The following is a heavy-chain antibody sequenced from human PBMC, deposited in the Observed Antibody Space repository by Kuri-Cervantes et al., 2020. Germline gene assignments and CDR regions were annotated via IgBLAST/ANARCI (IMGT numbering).Heavy chain of an antibody. CDR2: ISWNSGSI. D-gene: IGHD3-10*01. V-gene: IGHV3-9*01. CDR3: ARDLRGGGYYFDY. Sequence: SLKISCAASGFTFDDYAMHWVRQAPGKGLEWVSGISWNSGSIGYADSVKGRFTISRDNSKNTLYLQMNSLRAEDTAVYYCARDLRGGGYYFDYWGQGTLVTVSS. CDR1: GFTFDDYA. J-gene: IGHJ4*02.